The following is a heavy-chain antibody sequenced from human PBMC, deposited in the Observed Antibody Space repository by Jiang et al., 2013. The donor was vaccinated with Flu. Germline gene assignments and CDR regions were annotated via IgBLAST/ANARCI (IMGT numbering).Heavy chain of an antibody. V-gene: IGHV4-39*01. J-gene: IGHJ4*02. CDR2: IYYSGST. CDR1: GGSISSNSYY. CDR3: ARHGGYCSSVNCYPSSFDY. D-gene: IGHD2-2*01. Sequence: LLKPSETLSLTCTVSGGSISSNSYYWGWIRQPPGKGLEWIGSIYYSGSTYYNPSLKSRVTISVDTSNNQFSLNLNSVTAADTAVYYCARHGGYCSSVNCYPSSFDYWGQ.